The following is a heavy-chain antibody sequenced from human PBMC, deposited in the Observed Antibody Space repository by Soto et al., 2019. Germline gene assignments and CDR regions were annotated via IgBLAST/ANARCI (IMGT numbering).Heavy chain of an antibody. V-gene: IGHV3-74*01. J-gene: IGHJ4*02. CDR2: INSDGNNT. CDR1: GFTFSNYW. Sequence: GGSLRLSCAASGFTFSNYWMHWVRQAPGKGLVWLSRINSDGNNTTYADSVKGRFTISRDNAKNSLYLQMNSLRAEDTAVYYCARDRTYYGSGSWAYWGQGTLVTVSS. D-gene: IGHD3-10*01. CDR3: ARDRTYYGSGSWAY.